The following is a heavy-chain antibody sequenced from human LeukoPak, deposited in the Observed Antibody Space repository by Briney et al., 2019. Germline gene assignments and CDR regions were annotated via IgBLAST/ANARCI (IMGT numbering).Heavy chain of an antibody. CDR3: ALRGGDRYYDSSGPIDY. CDR2: IIPIFGTA. CDR1: GGTFSSYA. D-gene: IGHD3-22*01. Sequence: LVKVSCKASGGTFSSYAISWVRQAPGQGLEWMGGIIPIFGTANYAQKFQGRVTITADESTSTAYMELSSLRSEDTAVYYCALRGGDRYYDSSGPIDYWGQGTLVTVSS. V-gene: IGHV1-69*13. J-gene: IGHJ4*02.